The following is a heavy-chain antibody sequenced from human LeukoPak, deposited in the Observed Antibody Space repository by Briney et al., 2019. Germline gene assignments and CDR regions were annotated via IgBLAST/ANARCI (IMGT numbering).Heavy chain of an antibody. J-gene: IGHJ6*03. V-gene: IGHV3-30*04. CDR2: ISYDGSNK. Sequence: GGSLRLSCAASGFTFSSYAMHWVRQAPGKGLEWVAVISYDGSNKYYADSVKGRFTISRDNSKNTLYLQMNSLRAEDTAVYYCARDSAAMDQYYYYYYMDVWGKGTTVTVSS. CDR3: ARDSAAMDQYYYYYYMDV. CDR1: GFTFSSYA. D-gene: IGHD5-18*01.